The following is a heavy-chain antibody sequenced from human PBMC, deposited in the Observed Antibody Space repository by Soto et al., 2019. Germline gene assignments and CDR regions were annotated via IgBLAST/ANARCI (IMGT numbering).Heavy chain of an antibody. J-gene: IGHJ4*02. CDR1: GFSVSNNY. CDR2: LYSGGST. Sequence: GGSLILSCAVSGFSVSNNYMTWVRQAPGRGLEWVSVLYSGGSTHYADSVKGRFTISRDNSKNTLYLQMNSLRVEDTAVYYCTRNNFGSDNYWGQGTLVTVSS. D-gene: IGHD3-10*01. V-gene: IGHV3-66*01. CDR3: TRNNFGSDNY.